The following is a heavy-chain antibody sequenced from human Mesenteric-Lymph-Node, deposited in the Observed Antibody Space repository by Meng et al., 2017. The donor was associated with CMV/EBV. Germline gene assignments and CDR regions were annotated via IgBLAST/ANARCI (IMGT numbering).Heavy chain of an antibody. D-gene: IGHD3-22*01. CDR2: IRYDGSNK. CDR3: AKGGRDSSGYYYWYFDL. CDR1: GFTFSSYG. V-gene: IGHV3-30*02. J-gene: IGHJ2*01. Sequence: GESLKISCAASGFTFSSYGMHWVRQAPGKGLEWVAFIRYDGSNKYYADSVKGRFTISRDNSKNTLYLQMNSLRAEDTAMYYCAKGGRDSSGYYYWYFDLWGRGTLVTVSS.